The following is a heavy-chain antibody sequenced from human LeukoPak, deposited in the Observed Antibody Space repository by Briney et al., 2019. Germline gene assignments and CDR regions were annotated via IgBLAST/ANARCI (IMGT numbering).Heavy chain of an antibody. CDR3: ARIVWGQQLVPPLYYYYGMDV. CDR1: GFSLSTSGMC. V-gene: IGHV2-70*11. CDR2: IDWDDDK. Sequence: SGPTLVNPTQTLTLTCTFSGFSLSTSGMCVSWIRQPPGKALEWLARIDWDDDKYSSTSLKTRLTISKDTSKNQVVLTMTNMDPVDTATYYCARIVWGQQLVPPLYYYYGMDVWGQGTTVTVSS. J-gene: IGHJ6*02. D-gene: IGHD6-13*01.